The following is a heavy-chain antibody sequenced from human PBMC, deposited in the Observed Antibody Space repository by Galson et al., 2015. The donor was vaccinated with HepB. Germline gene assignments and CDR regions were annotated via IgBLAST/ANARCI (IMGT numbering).Heavy chain of an antibody. Sequence: SLRLSCAASGFTFSSYRMHWVRQVPGKGLVWVSRINSDGSSISYADSVKGRFTISRDNAKNKLYLQMNSLRAEDTAVYYCARGSLLNNNHHHTASRIFDPWGQGTLVTVSS. CDR1: GFTFSSYR. J-gene: IGHJ5*02. CDR2: INSDGSSI. V-gene: IGHV3-74*01. D-gene: IGHD3-9*01. CDR3: ARGSLLNNNHHHTASRIFDP.